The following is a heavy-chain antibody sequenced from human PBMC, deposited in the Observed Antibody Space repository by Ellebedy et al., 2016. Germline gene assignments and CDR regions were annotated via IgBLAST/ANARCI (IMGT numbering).Heavy chain of an antibody. V-gene: IGHV3-23*01. CDR3: RQGHYSHY. Sequence: GGSLRLXXTASGFNFNTFFMSWVRQAPGKGLEWVSTISGAGDDSYFADSVKGRFTISRDNSANTLYLQMSSLRPEDTAVYYCRQGHYSHYWGQGTLVTVSS. CDR1: GFNFNTFF. CDR2: ISGAGDDS. J-gene: IGHJ4*02.